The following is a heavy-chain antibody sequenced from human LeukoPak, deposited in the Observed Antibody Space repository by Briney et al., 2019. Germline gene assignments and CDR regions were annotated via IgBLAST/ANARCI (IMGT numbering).Heavy chain of an antibody. CDR1: GGSISSYY. J-gene: IGHJ5*02. CDR2: IYYSGST. Sequence: PSETLSLTCTVSGGSISSYYWSWIRQPPGKGLEWIGYIYYSGSTNYNPFLKSRVTISVDTSKNQFSLKLSSVTAADTAVYYCARVNRSGYDTDWFDPWGQGTLVTVSS. V-gene: IGHV4-59*01. D-gene: IGHD5-12*01. CDR3: ARVNRSGYDTDWFDP.